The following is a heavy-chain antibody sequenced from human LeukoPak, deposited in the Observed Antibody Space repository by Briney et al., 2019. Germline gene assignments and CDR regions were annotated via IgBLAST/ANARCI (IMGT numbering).Heavy chain of an antibody. V-gene: IGHV3-30-3*01. CDR2: ISYDGSNK. Sequence: GRSLRLSCAASGFTFSSYAMHWVRQAPGKGLEWVAVISYDGSNKYYADSVKGRFTISRDNSKNTLYLQMNSLRAEDTAVYYCASSYTGYFWNNYWGQGTLVTVSS. J-gene: IGHJ4*02. CDR1: GFTFSSYA. D-gene: IGHD3-3*01. CDR3: ASSYTGYFWNNY.